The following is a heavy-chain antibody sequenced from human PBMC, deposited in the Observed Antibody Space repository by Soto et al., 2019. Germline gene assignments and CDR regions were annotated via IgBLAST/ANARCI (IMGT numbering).Heavy chain of an antibody. CDR2: INPSGGST. CDR3: ASDTAELRAVAGTGY. V-gene: IGHV1-46*01. J-gene: IGHJ4*02. CDR1: GYTFTSYY. D-gene: IGHD6-19*01. Sequence: ASVKVSCKASGYTFTSYYMHWVRQAHGQGLEWMGIINPSGGSTSYAQKFQGRVTMTRDTSTSTVYMELSSLRSEDTAVYYCASDTAELRAVAGTGYWGQGTLVNVS.